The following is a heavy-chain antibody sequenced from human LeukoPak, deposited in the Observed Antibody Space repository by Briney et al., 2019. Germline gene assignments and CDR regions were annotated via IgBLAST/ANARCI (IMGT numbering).Heavy chain of an antibody. D-gene: IGHD6-19*01. V-gene: IGHV3-30*02. CDR3: ARADYYFFMDV. CDR1: GFRFSDYG. CDR2: IRFDATIK. J-gene: IGHJ6*03. Sequence: PGGSLRLSCAASGFRFSDYGIHWVRQAPGKGLEWVAFIRFDATIKYYEASVKGRFTISRDNSKNTVYFQMNSLRPEDTAVYYCARADYYFFMDVWGKGTTVTVSS.